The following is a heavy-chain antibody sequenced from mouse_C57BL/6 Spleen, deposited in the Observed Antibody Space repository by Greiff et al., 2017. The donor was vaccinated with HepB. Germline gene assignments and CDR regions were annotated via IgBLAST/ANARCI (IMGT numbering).Heavy chain of an antibody. Sequence: VQLQQPGAELVKPGASVKLSCKASGYTFTSYWMQWVKQRPGQGLEWIGEIDPSDSYTNYNQKFKGKATLTVDTSSSTAYMQLSSLTSEDSAVYYCAREGTTVARFFDYWGQGTTLTVSS. V-gene: IGHV1-50*01. D-gene: IGHD1-1*01. CDR1: GYTFTSYW. CDR2: IDPSDSYT. CDR3: AREGTTVARFFDY. J-gene: IGHJ2*01.